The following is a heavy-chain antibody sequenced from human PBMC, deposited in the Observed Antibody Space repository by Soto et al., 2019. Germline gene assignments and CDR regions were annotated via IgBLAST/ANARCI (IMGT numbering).Heavy chain of an antibody. D-gene: IGHD3-9*01. Sequence: GGSLRLSCAASGFTVSSNYMSWVRQAPGKGLEWVSVIYSGGSTYYADSVKGRFTISRDDSKDTLYLQMNSLRAEDTAIYYCAKTHYDILDYWGQGTLVTVSS. CDR3: AKTHYDILDY. CDR1: GFTVSSNY. J-gene: IGHJ4*02. V-gene: IGHV3-53*01. CDR2: IYSGGST.